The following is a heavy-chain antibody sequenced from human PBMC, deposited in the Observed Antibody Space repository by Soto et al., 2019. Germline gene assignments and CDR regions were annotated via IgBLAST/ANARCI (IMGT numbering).Heavy chain of an antibody. Sequence: QVQLVQSGAEVKKPGASVKVSCKASGYTFTSYGISWVRQAPGQGLEWMGWISAYNGNTNYAQKLQGRVTMTTDTSKSTAYMELRSLRSDDTAVYYCARTGDPITIFGVVTPNYYYGMDVWGQGTTVTVSS. D-gene: IGHD3-3*01. CDR1: GYTFTSYG. CDR3: ARTGDPITIFGVVTPNYYYGMDV. J-gene: IGHJ6*02. CDR2: ISAYNGNT. V-gene: IGHV1-18*04.